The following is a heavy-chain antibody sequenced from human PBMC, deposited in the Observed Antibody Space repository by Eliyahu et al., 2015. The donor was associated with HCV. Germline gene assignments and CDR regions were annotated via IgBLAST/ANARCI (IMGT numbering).Heavy chain of an antibody. V-gene: IGHV4-59*01. D-gene: IGHD4-17*01. CDR2: IYYSGST. CDR3: ARVCSDGDREENWFDP. CDR1: GGSISSYY. J-gene: IGHJ5*02. Sequence: QVQLQESGPGLVKPSETLSLTCTVSGGSISSYYWSWIRQPPGKGLEWIGYIYYSGSTNYNPSLKSRVTISVDTSKNQFSLKLSSVTAADTAVYYCARVCSDGDREENWFDPWGQGTLVTVSS.